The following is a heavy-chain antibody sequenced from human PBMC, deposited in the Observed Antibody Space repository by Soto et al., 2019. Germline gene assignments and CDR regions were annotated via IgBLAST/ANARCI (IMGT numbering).Heavy chain of an antibody. V-gene: IGHV4-61*01. CDR3: ASNWNYDPFDI. CDR2: IYYSGST. J-gene: IGHJ3*02. D-gene: IGHD1-7*01. Sequence: PSETLSLTCTVSGGSVTSGSYYWSWIRQPPGKGLEWIGYIYYSGSTNYNPSLKSRVTISVDTSKNQFSLKLSSVTAADTAVYYCASNWNYDPFDIWGQGTMVTVSS. CDR1: GGSVTSGSYY.